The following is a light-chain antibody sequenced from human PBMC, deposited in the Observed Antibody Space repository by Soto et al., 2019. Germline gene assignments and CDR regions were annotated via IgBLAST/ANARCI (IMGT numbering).Light chain of an antibody. V-gene: IGKV3-15*01. Sequence: EIVMTQSPATLSVSPGERATLSCRASQIVSSNVAWYQQKAGQAPRLRINDASTRATGIPARFSGSGSGTEFTLTISSLQSEDFAVYYCQQYNNWPPMYTFGQGTKLEIK. CDR3: QQYNNWPPMYT. CDR2: DAS. J-gene: IGKJ2*01. CDR1: QIVSSN.